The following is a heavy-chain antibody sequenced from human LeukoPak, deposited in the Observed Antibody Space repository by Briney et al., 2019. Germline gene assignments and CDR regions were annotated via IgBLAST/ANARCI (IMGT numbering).Heavy chain of an antibody. CDR3: ARHPGLLLQDNWFDP. Sequence: PSETLSLTCTVSGGSISSSSYYWGWIRQPPGKGLEWIGSIYYSGSTYYNPSLKSRVTISVDTSKNQFSLKLSSVTAADTAVYYCARHPGLLLQDNWFDPWGQGTLVTVSS. CDR1: GGSISSSSYY. CDR2: IYYSGST. J-gene: IGHJ5*02. D-gene: IGHD3-22*01. V-gene: IGHV4-39*01.